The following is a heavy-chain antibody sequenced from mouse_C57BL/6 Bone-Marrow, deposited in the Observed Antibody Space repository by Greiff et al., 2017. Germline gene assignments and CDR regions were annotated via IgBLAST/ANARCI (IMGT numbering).Heavy chain of an antibody. D-gene: IGHD2-4*01. CDR1: GYTFTSYW. CDR2: IDPSDSYP. Sequence: VQLQQPGAELVKPGASVKLSCKASGYTFTSYWMQWVKQRPGQGLEWIGEIDPSDSYPNYNQKFKGKATLTVDTSSSTAYMQLSSLTSEDSAGYYCAYDYDKGGHYYAMDYWGQGTSVTVSS. J-gene: IGHJ4*01. CDR3: AYDYDKGGHYYAMDY. V-gene: IGHV1-50*01.